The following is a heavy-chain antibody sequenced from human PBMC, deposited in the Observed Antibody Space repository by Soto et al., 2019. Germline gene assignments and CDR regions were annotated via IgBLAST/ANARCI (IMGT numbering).Heavy chain of an antibody. CDR3: ARDVRSAALDC. V-gene: IGHV3-33*01. CDR1: GLTFKNYG. J-gene: IGHJ4*02. Sequence: QVQLVESGGGVVQPGRSLRLSCAASGLTFKNYGMHWVRQAPGKGLEWVAVIWYDGSNKYYADSVKGRFTISRDNSKNTLHLQMNSLRAEDTAIYYCARDVRSAALDCWGQGTLVTVSS. D-gene: IGHD6-19*01. CDR2: IWYDGSNK.